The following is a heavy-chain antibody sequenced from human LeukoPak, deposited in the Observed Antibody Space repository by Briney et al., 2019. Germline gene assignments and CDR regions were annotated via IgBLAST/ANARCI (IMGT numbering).Heavy chain of an antibody. V-gene: IGHV3-7*01. CDR1: GFTFSSSW. J-gene: IGHJ4*02. Sequence: PGGPLRLPCAASGFTFSSSWMSWVRQAPGEAREGVANIKQDGSEKYYVDSVKGRFTISRDNAKTSLYLQVNSLRAEDTAVYYCARVVPPVYYFDYWGQGTLVTVSS. D-gene: IGHD4-11*01. CDR3: ARVVPPVYYFDY. CDR2: IKQDGSEK.